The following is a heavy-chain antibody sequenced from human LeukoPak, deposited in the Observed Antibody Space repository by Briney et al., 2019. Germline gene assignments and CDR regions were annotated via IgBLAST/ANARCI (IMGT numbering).Heavy chain of an antibody. CDR2: IYYDGNT. D-gene: IGHD3-16*01. Sequence: NPSETLSLTCTVSGGSISSHYWSWIRQPPGKGLEWIGYIYYDGNTNYSPSLKRRVTISVDTSKNLVSLRLSSVTAADTAVYYCARVADSSYGYTVDYWGQGTLVTVSS. CDR3: ARVADSSYGYTVDY. CDR1: GGSISSHY. J-gene: IGHJ4*02. V-gene: IGHV4-59*11.